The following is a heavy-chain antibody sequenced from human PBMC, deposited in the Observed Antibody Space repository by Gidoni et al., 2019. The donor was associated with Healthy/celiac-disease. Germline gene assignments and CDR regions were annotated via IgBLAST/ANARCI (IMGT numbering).Heavy chain of an antibody. CDR1: GGTFSSYA. Sequence: QVQLVQSGAEVKKPGSSVKVSCKASGGTFSSYAITWVRQAPGQGLEWMGGIIPIFGTANYAQKFQGRVTITADESTSTAYMELSSLRSEDTAVYYCARDMDYYGSGSYPYYYYGMDVWGQGTTVTVSS. D-gene: IGHD3-10*01. V-gene: IGHV1-69*01. CDR3: ARDMDYYGSGSYPYYYYGMDV. CDR2: IIPIFGTA. J-gene: IGHJ6*02.